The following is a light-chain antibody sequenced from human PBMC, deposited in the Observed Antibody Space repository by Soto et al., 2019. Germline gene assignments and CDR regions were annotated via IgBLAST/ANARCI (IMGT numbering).Light chain of an antibody. CDR1: QNINNW. V-gene: IGKV1-5*01. J-gene: IGKJ1*01. CDR2: DAS. Sequence: DFQMTQSPSTLSASEGDRVTITCRASQNINNWVAWYQQKPGKAPKFLIYDASTLQRGVSSRFSGSGFGTEFSLTINSLQPDDSGSYYCQHTRTFGQGTKVEVK. CDR3: QHTRT.